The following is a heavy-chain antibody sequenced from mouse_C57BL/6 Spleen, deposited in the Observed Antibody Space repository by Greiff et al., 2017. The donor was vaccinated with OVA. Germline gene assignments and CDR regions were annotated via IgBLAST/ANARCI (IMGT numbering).Heavy chain of an antibody. CDR2: ISSGGSYT. J-gene: IGHJ3*01. CDR1: GFTFSSYG. Sequence: EVQRVESGGDLVKPGGSLKLSCAASGFTFSSYGMSWVRQTPDKRLEWVATISSGGSYTYYPDSVKGRFTISRDNAKNTLYLQMSSLKSEDTAMYYCARQSRDVSAWFAYWGQGTLVTVSA. V-gene: IGHV5-6*01. CDR3: ARQSRDVSAWFAY. D-gene: IGHD3-3*01.